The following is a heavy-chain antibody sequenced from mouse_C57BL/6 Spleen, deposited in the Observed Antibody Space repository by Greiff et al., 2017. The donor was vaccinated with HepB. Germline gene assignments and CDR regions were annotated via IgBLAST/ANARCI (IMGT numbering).Heavy chain of an antibody. Sequence: VQLQQSGPELVKPGASVKISCKASGYAFSSSWMNWVKQRPGKGLEWIGRIYPGDGDTNYNGKFKGKATLTADKSSSTAYMQLSSLTSEDSAVSSCARAHGRLLYYTMEYWGQGTSVTVSS. CDR3: ARAHGRLLYYTMEY. D-gene: IGHD1-1*02. CDR1: GYAFSSSW. V-gene: IGHV1-82*01. CDR2: IYPGDGDT. J-gene: IGHJ4*01.